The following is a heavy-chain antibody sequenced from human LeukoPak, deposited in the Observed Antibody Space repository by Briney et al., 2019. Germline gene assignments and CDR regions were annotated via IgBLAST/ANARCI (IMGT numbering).Heavy chain of an antibody. Sequence: ASVKVSCKASGYTFAGYYLHWVRQAPGQGFEWMGWINPNSGDTDYAQKFQGRVTMTKDASISTAYMELSRLRSDDTAVYYCARVNDFWRGYPLDYWGQGTLVTVSS. CDR1: GYTFAGYY. CDR2: INPNSGDT. D-gene: IGHD3-3*01. J-gene: IGHJ4*02. CDR3: ARVNDFWRGYPLDY. V-gene: IGHV1-2*02.